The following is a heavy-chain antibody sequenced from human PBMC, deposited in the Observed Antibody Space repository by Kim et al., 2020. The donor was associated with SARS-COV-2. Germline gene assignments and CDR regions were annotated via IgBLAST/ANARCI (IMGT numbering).Heavy chain of an antibody. CDR1: GFTFSSYS. CDR3: ARAPYGSGSYFPPESGHYYYGMDV. Sequence: GGSLRLSCAASGFTFSSYSMNWVRQAPGKGLEWVSSISSSSSYIYYADSVKGRFTISRDNAKNSLYLQMNSLRAKDTAVYYCARAPYGSGSYFPPESGHYYYGMDVWGQGTTVTVSS. CDR2: ISSSSSYI. V-gene: IGHV3-21*01. J-gene: IGHJ6*02. D-gene: IGHD3-10*01.